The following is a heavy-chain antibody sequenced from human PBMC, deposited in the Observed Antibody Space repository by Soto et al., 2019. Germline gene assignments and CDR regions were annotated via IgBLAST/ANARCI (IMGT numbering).Heavy chain of an antibody. CDR2: MFYSGLT. CDR3: APLSVSLSGPYGIHV. V-gene: IGHV4-39*01. J-gene: IGHJ6*02. Sequence: PSEPLSLTCIVSGYSVSSSDYYWAWIRQPPGKGLEWIGSMFYSGLTYYNPSLKSRVTLSVDTSKNQFSVRLNSVTAADTAVYYCAPLSVSLSGPYGIHVWGQGTTVTVSS. CDR1: GYSVSSSDYY. D-gene: IGHD2-15*01.